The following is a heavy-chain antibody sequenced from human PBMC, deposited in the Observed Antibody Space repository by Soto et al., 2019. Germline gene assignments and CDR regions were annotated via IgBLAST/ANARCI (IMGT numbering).Heavy chain of an antibody. CDR3: ARDSPYYYGMDV. Sequence: SVKVSCKASGGTFSSYAISWVRQAPGQGLEWMGGIIPIFGTANYAQKFQGRVTITADESTSTAYMELSSLRSEDTAVYYCARDSPYYYGMDVWGQGTTVTVSS. J-gene: IGHJ6*02. V-gene: IGHV1-69*13. CDR1: GGTFSSYA. CDR2: IIPIFGTA.